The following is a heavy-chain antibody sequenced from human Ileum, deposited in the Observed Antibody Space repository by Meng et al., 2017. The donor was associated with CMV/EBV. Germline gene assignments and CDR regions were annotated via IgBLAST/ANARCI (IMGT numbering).Heavy chain of an antibody. V-gene: IGHV1-69*05. CDR3: ARGPAVAGNGFDY. CDR1: GGTFSSYA. Sequence: SVKVSCKASGGTFSSYAISWVRQAPGQGLEWMGGIIPIFGTANYAQKFQGRVTITTDESTSTAYIELSSLRSEDTAVYYCARGPAVAGNGFDYWGQGTLVTVSS. J-gene: IGHJ4*02. CDR2: IIPIFGTA. D-gene: IGHD6-19*01.